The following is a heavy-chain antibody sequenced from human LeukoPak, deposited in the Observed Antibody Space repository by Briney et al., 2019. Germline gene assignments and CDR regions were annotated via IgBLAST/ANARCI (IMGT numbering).Heavy chain of an antibody. CDR2: INHSGST. Sequence: KASETLSLTCAVYGGSFSGYYWSWIRQPPGKGLEWIGEINHSGSTNYNPSLKSRVTISVDTSKNQFSLKLSSVTAADTAVYYCARPRRYSSGWYFDYWGQGTLVTVSS. D-gene: IGHD6-19*01. CDR3: ARPRRYSSGWYFDY. CDR1: GGSFSGYY. V-gene: IGHV4-34*01. J-gene: IGHJ4*02.